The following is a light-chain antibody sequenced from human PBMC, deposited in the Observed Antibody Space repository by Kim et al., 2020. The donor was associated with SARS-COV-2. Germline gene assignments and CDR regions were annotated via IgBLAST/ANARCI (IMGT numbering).Light chain of an antibody. J-gene: IGLJ3*02. CDR2: RDN. V-gene: IGLV10-54*01. CDR1: SNNVGNQG. CDR3: SAWDISLNAWV. Sequence: LTQPPSVSKGLRQTATLTCTGNSNNVGNQGAAWLQQHQGHPPKLLSYRDNDRPSGISERLSASRSENTASLTISGLQPEDEADYYCSAWDISLNAWVFGGGTQLTVL.